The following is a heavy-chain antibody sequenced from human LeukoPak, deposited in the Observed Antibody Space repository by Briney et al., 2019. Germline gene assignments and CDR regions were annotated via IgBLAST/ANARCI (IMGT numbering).Heavy chain of an antibody. J-gene: IGHJ5*02. CDR2: IKQDGSEK. Sequence: GGSLRLSCAASGFTFSSYWMSWVRQAPGKGLEWVANIKQDGSEKYYVDSVKGRFTISRDNAKNSLYLQMNSLRAEDTAVYYCARDSGYSSSWFREAWFDPWGQGTLVTVSS. D-gene: IGHD6-13*01. CDR1: GFTFSSYW. V-gene: IGHV3-7*01. CDR3: ARDSGYSSSWFREAWFDP.